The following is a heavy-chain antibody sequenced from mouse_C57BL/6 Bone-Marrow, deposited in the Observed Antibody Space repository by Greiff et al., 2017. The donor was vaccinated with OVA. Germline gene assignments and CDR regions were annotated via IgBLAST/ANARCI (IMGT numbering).Heavy chain of an antibody. CDR2: ILPGSGST. Sequence: VQLQQSGAELMKPGASVKLSCKATGYTFTGYWIEWVKQRPGHGLEWIGEILPGSGSTDYNEQFKGKATFTADTSSNTAYMQRSSLTTEDSAIYYCASGTLAYWGQGTLVTVSA. CDR3: ASGTLAY. CDR1: GYTFTGYW. V-gene: IGHV1-9*01. D-gene: IGHD3-3*01. J-gene: IGHJ3*01.